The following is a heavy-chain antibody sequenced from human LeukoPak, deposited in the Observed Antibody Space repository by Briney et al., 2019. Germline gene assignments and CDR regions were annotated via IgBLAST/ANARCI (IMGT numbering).Heavy chain of an antibody. J-gene: IGHJ4*02. CDR1: GFTFSNYG. D-gene: IGHD3-22*01. Sequence: GRSLRLSCTASGFTFSNYGMHWVRQAPGKGLEWVAVISYDGSNEYYADSVKGRFTISRDNSKDTLFLQMNSLRPEDTAVYHCAKVALFSGYYPPFDYWGQGTLVTVSS. CDR3: AKVALFSGYYPPFDY. V-gene: IGHV3-30*18. CDR2: ISYDGSNE.